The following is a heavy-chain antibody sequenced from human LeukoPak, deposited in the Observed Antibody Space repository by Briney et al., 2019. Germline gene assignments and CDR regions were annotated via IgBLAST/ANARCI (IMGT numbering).Heavy chain of an antibody. V-gene: IGHV3-23*01. D-gene: IGHD3-10*01. CDR1: GFTFSSYA. CDR3: AKGVRYYGSGSFPFDY. J-gene: IGHJ4*02. Sequence: GGSLILSCAASGFTFSSYAMSWVRQAPGKGLEWVSAISGSGGSTYYADSVKGRFTISRDNSKNTLYLQMNSLRAEDTAVYYCAKGVRYYGSGSFPFDYWGQGTLVTVSS. CDR2: ISGSGGST.